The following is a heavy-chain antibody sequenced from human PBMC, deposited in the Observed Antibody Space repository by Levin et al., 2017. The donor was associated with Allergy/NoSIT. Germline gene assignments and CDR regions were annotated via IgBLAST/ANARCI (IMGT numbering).Heavy chain of an antibody. CDR3: EKRRGFRESKYLFDY. CDR2: ISGSGDNT. D-gene: IGHD3-10*01. Sequence: GGSLRLSCAASGFTFSSHAMSWVRQAPGKGLEWVSGISGSGDNTYYADSVKGRFTISRDNSKNTLYLQMNSLRAADTAVYYCEKRRGFRESKYLFDYWGQGTLVTVSS. J-gene: IGHJ4*02. V-gene: IGHV3-23*01. CDR1: GFTFSSHA.